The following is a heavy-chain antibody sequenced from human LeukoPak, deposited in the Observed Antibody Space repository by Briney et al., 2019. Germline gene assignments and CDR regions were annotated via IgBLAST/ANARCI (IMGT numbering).Heavy chain of an antibody. CDR2: IYYSGST. D-gene: IGHD3-22*01. V-gene: IGHV4-59*01. CDR1: GGSISSYY. CDR3: ARVPADYDSSGYPHYYMDV. Sequence: SETLSLTCTVSGGSISSYYWSWIRQPPGKGLEWIGYIYYSGSTSYNPSLKSRVTISVDTSKNQFSLKLSSVTAADTAVYYCARVPADYDSSGYPHYYMDVWGKGTTVTVSS. J-gene: IGHJ6*03.